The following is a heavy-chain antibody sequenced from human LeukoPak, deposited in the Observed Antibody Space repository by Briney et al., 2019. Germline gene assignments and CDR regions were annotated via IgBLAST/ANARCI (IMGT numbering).Heavy chain of an antibody. CDR1: GGSFSGYY. CDR3: ARTTEGGYTYNFYYYMDV. CDR2: INHSGST. Sequence: SETLSLTCAVYGGSFSGYYWSWIRQPPGKGLEWIGEINHSGSTNYNPSLKSRISISVDTSKNQFSLKLSSVTAADTAVYYCARTTEGGYTYNFYYYMDVWGKGTTVTISS. D-gene: IGHD5-18*01. J-gene: IGHJ6*03. V-gene: IGHV4-34*01.